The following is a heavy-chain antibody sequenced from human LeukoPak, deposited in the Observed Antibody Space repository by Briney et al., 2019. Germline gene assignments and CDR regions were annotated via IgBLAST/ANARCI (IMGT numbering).Heavy chain of an antibody. Sequence: ASLKTPRKGFGYSFTSYWIGWVRQMPGKGLEGMGIIFPGDSDTRYSPSFQGQVTISADKSISTAYLQWSSLKASDTAMYYCARLYSSGWPITLFDYWGQGTLVTVSS. D-gene: IGHD6-19*01. CDR3: ARLYSSGWPITLFDY. J-gene: IGHJ4*02. V-gene: IGHV5-51*01. CDR1: GYSFTSYW. CDR2: IFPGDSDT.